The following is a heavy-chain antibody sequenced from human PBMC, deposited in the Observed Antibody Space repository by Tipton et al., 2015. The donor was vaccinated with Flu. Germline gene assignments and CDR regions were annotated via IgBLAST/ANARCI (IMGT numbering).Heavy chain of an antibody. CDR2: IYYSGST. CDR3: ARLFWSGYKGNWFDS. D-gene: IGHD3-3*01. Sequence: TLSLTCTVSGGSISSYYWSWIRQPPGKGLEWIGYIYYSGSTNYNPSLKSRVTISVDTSKNQFSLKLSSVTAADTAVYYCARLFWSGYKGNWFDSWGQGTLVTVSS. CDR1: GGSISSYY. J-gene: IGHJ5*01. V-gene: IGHV4-59*01.